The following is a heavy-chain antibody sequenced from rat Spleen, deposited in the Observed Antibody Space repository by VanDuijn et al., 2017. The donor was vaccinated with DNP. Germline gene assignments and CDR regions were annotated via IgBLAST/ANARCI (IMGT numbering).Heavy chain of an antibody. V-gene: IGHV3-3*01. CDR3: ARLGTQGFTY. CDR2: INSAGST. Sequence: EMQFQESGPGLVKPSQSLSLTCSLAGHSITSSYRWNWIRKFPGSKLEWMGYINSAGSTNYNPSLKSRISITRDTSKNQFFLQVNSVTTEDTATYYCARLGTQGFTYWGQGTLVTLSS. CDR1: GHSITSSYR. J-gene: IGHJ3*01. D-gene: IGHD1-5*01.